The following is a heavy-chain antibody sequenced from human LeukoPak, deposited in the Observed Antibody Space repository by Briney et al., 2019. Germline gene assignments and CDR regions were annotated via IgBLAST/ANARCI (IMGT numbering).Heavy chain of an antibody. J-gene: IGHJ4*02. CDR2: INPHSGDT. CDR1: GYTFIGYD. Sequence: GASVKVSCKASGYTFIGYDMHWVRQAPGQGLEWMGSINPHSGDTKYAQKFQGRVTMTRDPSISTAYMELSRLRSDDTAVYYYASQAKIPVPIFDYWGKGTVVTVSS. CDR3: ASQAKIPVPIFDY. V-gene: IGHV1-2*02. D-gene: IGHD6-19*01.